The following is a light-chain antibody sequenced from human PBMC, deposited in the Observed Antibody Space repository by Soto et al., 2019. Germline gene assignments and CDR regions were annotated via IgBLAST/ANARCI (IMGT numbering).Light chain of an antibody. Sequence: EVVLTQSPGTLSLSPGERATLSCRASQSVRSMYLAWYQQKPGQAPRLLIYDTSTRATGVPTRFSGSGSGTEFTLTISSLQSEDFAVYYCQQYNNWPTWTFGQGTKVGIK. CDR1: QSVRSMY. CDR3: QQYNNWPTWT. J-gene: IGKJ1*01. V-gene: IGKV3-15*01. CDR2: DTS.